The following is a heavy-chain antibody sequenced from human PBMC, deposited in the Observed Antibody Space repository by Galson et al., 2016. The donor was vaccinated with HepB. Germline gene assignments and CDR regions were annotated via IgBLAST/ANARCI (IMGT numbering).Heavy chain of an antibody. CDR1: GFPFSRYW. Sequence: SLRLSCAASGFPFSRYWMHWVRQAPGKGLVWVSRINSDGSSTAYADSVRGRFTISRDNAKNTGYLQMNSLRAEDTALYYCVREDYGDDPVYYYYYGMDVWGQGTTVSVSS. CDR2: INSDGSST. V-gene: IGHV3-74*01. CDR3: VREDYGDDPVYYYYYGMDV. D-gene: IGHD4-17*01. J-gene: IGHJ6*02.